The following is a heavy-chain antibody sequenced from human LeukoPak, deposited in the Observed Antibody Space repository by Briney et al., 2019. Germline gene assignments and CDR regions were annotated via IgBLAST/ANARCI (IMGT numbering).Heavy chain of an antibody. D-gene: IGHD3-10*01. CDR1: GYSFTSYW. Sequence: PGESLKISCKGSGYSFTSYWIGWVRQMPGKGLEWMGIIYPGDSDTRYSPSFQGQVTISVDKTIKTAYLQWSSLKASDTAVYYCATLTGSSPYYFDYWGQGTLVTVSS. CDR2: IYPGDSDT. V-gene: IGHV5-51*01. J-gene: IGHJ4*02. CDR3: ATLTGSSPYYFDY.